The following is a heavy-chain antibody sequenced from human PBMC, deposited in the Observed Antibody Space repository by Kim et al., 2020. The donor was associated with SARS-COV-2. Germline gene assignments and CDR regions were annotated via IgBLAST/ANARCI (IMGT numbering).Heavy chain of an antibody. V-gene: IGHV3-33*01. CDR1: EFTFSMYG. CDR3: ARDQAEGDYFDY. J-gene: IGHJ4*02. Sequence: GGSLRLSCAASEFTFSMYGMHWVHQAPGKGLEWVANIWYDGTNIKYGDSVKGRFTISRDNSRNMVYLDMKSLRVEDTAVYYCARDQAEGDYFDYWGQGILVSVSS. D-gene: IGHD6-25*01. CDR2: IWYDGTNI.